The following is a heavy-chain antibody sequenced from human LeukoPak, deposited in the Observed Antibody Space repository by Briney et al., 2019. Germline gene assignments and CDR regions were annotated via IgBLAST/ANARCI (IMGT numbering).Heavy chain of an antibody. J-gene: IGHJ5*02. V-gene: IGHV1-18*01. Sequence: ASVTVSCKASGYTFTNYGISWVRQAHGQGLEWMGWISAYNGNTNYAQKLQGRVTMTTDTSTSTAYMELRSLRSDDTAVYYCAGDCITMGVCWFDPWGQGTLVTVSS. CDR1: GYTFTNYG. D-gene: IGHD3-10*01. CDR2: ISAYNGNT. CDR3: AGDCITMGVCWFDP.